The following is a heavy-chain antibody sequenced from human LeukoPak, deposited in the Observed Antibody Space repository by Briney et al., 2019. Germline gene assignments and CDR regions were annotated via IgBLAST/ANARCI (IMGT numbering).Heavy chain of an antibody. CDR3: ARDHDYPDP. J-gene: IGHJ5*02. V-gene: IGHV4-61*02. CDR2: IYTSGST. CDR1: GGSISSGSYY. Sequence: KTSETLSLTCTVSGGSISSGSYYWSWIRQPAGKGLEWIGRIYTSGSTNYNPSLKSRVTISVGTSKNQFSLKLSSVTAADTAVYYCARDHDYPDPWGQGTLVTVSS. D-gene: IGHD4-11*01.